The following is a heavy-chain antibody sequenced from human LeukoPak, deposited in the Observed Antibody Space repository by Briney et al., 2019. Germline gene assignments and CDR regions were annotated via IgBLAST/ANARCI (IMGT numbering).Heavy chain of an antibody. J-gene: IGHJ3*02. CDR3: VRGRGYYDGRGYIKNGPFDI. V-gene: IGHV3-13*01. CDR2: IHMTGDT. CDR1: GFSFSSYD. D-gene: IGHD3-22*01. Sequence: GGSVRLSCIASGFSFSSYDMHWVRQATGKGLECVSGIHMTGDTYYADSVKGRFTISRENAKISLYPQMNSLRAGDTAVYYCVRGRGYYDGRGYIKNGPFDIWGQGTTVTVSS.